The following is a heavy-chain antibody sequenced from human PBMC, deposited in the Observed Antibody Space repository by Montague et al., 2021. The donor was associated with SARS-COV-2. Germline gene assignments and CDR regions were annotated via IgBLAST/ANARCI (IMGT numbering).Heavy chain of an antibody. CDR3: SRHIRGYFDWLLMYGMDV. CDR2: IYYYGST. V-gene: IGHV4-59*08. CDR1: GGSISSYY. Sequence: SETLSLTCTVSGGSISSYYWCWIRQPPGPGLELIGYIYYYGSTTYNHYPKLQVRISVYTSKNQYSLKLSSVSAADTAVYKCSRHIRGYFDWLLMYGMDVWGQGTTVPVPS. J-gene: IGHJ6*02. D-gene: IGHD3-9*01.